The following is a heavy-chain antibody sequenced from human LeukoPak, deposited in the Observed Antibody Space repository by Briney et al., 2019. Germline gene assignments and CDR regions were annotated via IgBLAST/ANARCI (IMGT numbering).Heavy chain of an antibody. J-gene: IGHJ4*02. CDR1: SGSITRNSYY. V-gene: IGHV4-39*07. D-gene: IGHD2-8*01. Sequence: PSETLSLTCTVSSGSITRNSYYWGWIRQPPGKGLEWIGTVYYTGSTWYNPSLKSRVSISVDTSENRFFLKVRSVTAADTAVYYCARDHACGKGVCSYFDSWGQGSQVTVSS. CDR3: ARDHACGKGVCSYFDS. CDR2: VYYTGST.